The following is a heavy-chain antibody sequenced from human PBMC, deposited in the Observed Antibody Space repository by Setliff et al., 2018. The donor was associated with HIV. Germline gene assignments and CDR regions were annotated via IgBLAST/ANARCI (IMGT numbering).Heavy chain of an antibody. CDR2: ISSSSSYT. D-gene: IGHD3-22*01. Sequence: GGSLRLSCAASGFTFSDYYMSWIRQAPGKGLEWVSYISSSSSYTNYADSVKGRFTIARDNAKNSLYLQMNSLRAEDTAVYYCARASYYYDNPQYYYYYMDVWGKGTTVTVSS. J-gene: IGHJ6*03. CDR3: ARASYYYDNPQYYYYYMDV. CDR1: GFTFSDYY. V-gene: IGHV3-11*03.